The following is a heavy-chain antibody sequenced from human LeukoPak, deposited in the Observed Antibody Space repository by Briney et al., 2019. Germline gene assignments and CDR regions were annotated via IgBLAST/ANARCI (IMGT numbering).Heavy chain of an antibody. D-gene: IGHD3-10*01. J-gene: IGHJ3*02. V-gene: IGHV4-39*01. Sequence: SETLSLTCTVSGGSVSSNYYWGWIRQPPGKGLEWIGSICSGGNTHYNPSLKSRVTISVDTSKNQFSLKLSSVTAADTAVYECARGARSGILDAFDIWGQGTMVTVSS. CDR3: ARGARSGILDAFDI. CDR1: GGSVSSNYY. CDR2: ICSGGNT.